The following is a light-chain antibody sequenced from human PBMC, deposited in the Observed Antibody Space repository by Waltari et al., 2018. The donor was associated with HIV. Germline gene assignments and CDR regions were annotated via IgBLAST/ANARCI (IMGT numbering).Light chain of an antibody. CDR1: TSDLGGYNY. V-gene: IGLV2-8*01. J-gene: IGLJ2*01. CDR2: EVT. CDR3: SSYADRNGFYVV. Sequence: QSALTRPPSASGSPGQSLTISCTGTTSDLGGYNYVSWYQQHPGKAPKLVISEVTKRPSGVPDRFSGSKSGTTASLTVSGLQAEDEADYYCSSYADRNGFYVVFGGGTRLTVL.